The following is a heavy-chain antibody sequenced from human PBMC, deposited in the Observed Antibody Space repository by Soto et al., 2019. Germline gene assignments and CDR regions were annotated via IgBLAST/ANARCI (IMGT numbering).Heavy chain of an antibody. J-gene: IGHJ4*02. CDR3: ARGSGPMIEWH. CDR2: IYYSGST. V-gene: IGHV4-59*01. CDR1: GGSISGYY. Sequence: SETLSLTCTVSGGSISGYYLSWIRQPPGKGLEWIGYIYYSGSTNYNPSLKSRVTISVDTSKNQFSLKLSSVTAADTAVYYCARGSGPMIEWHWGQGTLVTVSS. D-gene: IGHD3-22*01.